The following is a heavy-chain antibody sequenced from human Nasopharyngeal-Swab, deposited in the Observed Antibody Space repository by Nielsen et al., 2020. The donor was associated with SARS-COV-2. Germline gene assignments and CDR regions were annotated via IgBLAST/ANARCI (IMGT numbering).Heavy chain of an antibody. J-gene: IGHJ4*02. CDR2: IYSGGST. CDR3: ARRFHSSSWYTDYDY. D-gene: IGHD6-13*01. V-gene: IGHV3-53*01. Sequence: WIRQPPGKGLEWVSVIYSGGSTYYADSVKGRFTISRDNSKNTLYLQMNSLRAEDTAVYYCARRFHSSSWYTDYDYWGQGTLVTVSS.